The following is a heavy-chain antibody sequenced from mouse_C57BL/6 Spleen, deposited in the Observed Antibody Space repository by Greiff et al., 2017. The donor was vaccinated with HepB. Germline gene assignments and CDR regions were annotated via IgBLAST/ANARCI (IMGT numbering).Heavy chain of an antibody. J-gene: IGHJ1*03. Sequence: EVQGVESGEGLVKPGGSLKLSCAASGFTFSSYAMSWVRQTPEKRLEWVAYISSGGDYIYYADTVKGRFTNSRDNARNTLYLQMSSLKSEDTAMYYCTRGGYDGGDFDVWGTGTTVTVSS. CDR2: ISSGGDYI. V-gene: IGHV5-9-1*02. D-gene: IGHD2-2*01. CDR3: TRGGYDGGDFDV. CDR1: GFTFSSYA.